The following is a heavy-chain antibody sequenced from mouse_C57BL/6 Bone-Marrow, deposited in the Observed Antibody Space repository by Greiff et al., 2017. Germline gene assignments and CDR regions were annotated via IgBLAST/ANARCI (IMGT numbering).Heavy chain of an antibody. Sequence: VKLQQPGAELVRPGSSVKLSCKASGYTFTSYWMHWVKQRPIQGLEWIGNIDPSDSETHYNQKFKDKATLTVDKSSSTAYMQLSSLTSEDSAVYYCARGDYYGNYNYAMDYWGQGTSVTVSS. J-gene: IGHJ4*01. CDR1: GYTFTSYW. D-gene: IGHD2-1*01. CDR2: IDPSDSET. V-gene: IGHV1-52*01. CDR3: ARGDYYGNYNYAMDY.